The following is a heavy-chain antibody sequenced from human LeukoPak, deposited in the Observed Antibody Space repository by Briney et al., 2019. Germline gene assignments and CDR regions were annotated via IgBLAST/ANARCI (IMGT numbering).Heavy chain of an antibody. J-gene: IGHJ5*02. CDR3: TRGPRNDP. CDR1: GYTSTGYY. D-gene: IGHD1-14*01. CDR2: MHPNSGSI. Sequence: ASVKVSCKASGYTSTGYYMHWVRQAPGQGLEWMGWMHPNSGSIDYAQKFQGRVTMTRDTSTNTAYMELSSLRSEDTAVYYCTRGPRNDPWGQGTLVIVSS. V-gene: IGHV1-8*02.